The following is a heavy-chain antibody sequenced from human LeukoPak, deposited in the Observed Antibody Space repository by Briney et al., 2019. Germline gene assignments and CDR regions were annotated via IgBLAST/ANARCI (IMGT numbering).Heavy chain of an antibody. D-gene: IGHD1-1*01. CDR3: ARGPEEATGDAFDI. J-gene: IGHJ3*02. CDR1: GGSISSYH. Sequence: SETLSLTCTVSGGSISSYHWSWIRQPPGKGLEWIGYIYYSGSTYYNPSLKSRVTISVDTSKNQFSLKLSSVTAADTAVYYCARGPEEATGDAFDIWGQGTMVTVSS. V-gene: IGHV4-59*08. CDR2: IYYSGST.